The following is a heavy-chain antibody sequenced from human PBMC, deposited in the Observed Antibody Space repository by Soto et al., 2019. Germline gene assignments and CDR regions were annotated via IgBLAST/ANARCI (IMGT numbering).Heavy chain of an antibody. CDR3: ARDRQWLGVTTSDYYFYY. D-gene: IGHD6-19*01. V-gene: IGHV1-2*04. CDR2: INPNSGGT. J-gene: IGHJ4*02. CDR1: GYTFTGYY. Sequence: GASVKVSCKASGYTFTGYYMHWVRQAPGQWLEWMGWINPNSGGTNYAQKFQGWVTMTRDTSISTAYMELGRLRSDDTAVYYCARDRQWLGVTTSDYYFYYWGQGTLVTVSS.